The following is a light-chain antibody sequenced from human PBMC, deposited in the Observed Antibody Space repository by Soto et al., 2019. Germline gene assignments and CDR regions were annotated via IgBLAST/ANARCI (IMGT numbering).Light chain of an antibody. CDR1: SSDVGGYSY. V-gene: IGLV2-11*01. CDR3: CSSAGSYSYV. Sequence: QSALTQPRSVSGSPGQSVTISCTGTSSDVGGYSYVSWYQQHAGKAPKLMIYDVSKRPSGVPDRFSGSKSGNTASLTISGLQAEDEADYYCCSSAGSYSYVFGTGTKVTVL. J-gene: IGLJ1*01. CDR2: DVS.